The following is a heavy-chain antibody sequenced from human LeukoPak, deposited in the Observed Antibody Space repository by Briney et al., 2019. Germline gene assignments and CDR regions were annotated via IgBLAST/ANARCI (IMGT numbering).Heavy chain of an antibody. CDR3: ARDRYSSSWYYFDY. Sequence: SETLSLTCTVSGGSISSGGYHWSWIRQHPGKGLEWIGYIYYSGSTYYNPSLKSRVTISVDTSKNQFSLKLSSVTAADTAVYYCARDRYSSSWYYFDYWGQGTLVTVSS. J-gene: IGHJ4*02. D-gene: IGHD6-13*01. CDR1: GGSISSGGYH. V-gene: IGHV4-31*03. CDR2: IYYSGST.